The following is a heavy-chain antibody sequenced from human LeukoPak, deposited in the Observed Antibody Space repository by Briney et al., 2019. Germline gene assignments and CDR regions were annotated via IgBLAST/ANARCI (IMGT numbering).Heavy chain of an antibody. J-gene: IGHJ4*02. CDR2: IIPILGIA. CDR1: GGTFSSYA. D-gene: IGHD5-18*01. Sequence: SVKVSCKASGGTFSSYAISWVRQAPGQGLEWMGRIIPILGIANYAQKFQGRVTITADKSTSTAYMELSSLRSEDTAVYYCARDLRGYGYRIFDYWGQGTLVTVSS. CDR3: ARDLRGYGYRIFDY. V-gene: IGHV1-69*04.